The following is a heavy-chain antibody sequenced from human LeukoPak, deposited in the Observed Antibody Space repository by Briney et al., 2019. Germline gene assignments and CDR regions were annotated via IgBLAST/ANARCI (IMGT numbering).Heavy chain of an antibody. D-gene: IGHD3-10*01. J-gene: IGHJ3*02. CDR2: ISYDGSNA. CDR1: GFSFSSYG. Sequence: PGGSLRLSCAASGFSFSSYGMHWVRQAPGKGLEWVAVISYDGSNAYYADSVKGRFTISRDNSKNTLYLQMRSLRPEDTAVYYCVTDWGVITNDAFDIWGQGTMVTVSS. V-gene: IGHV3-30*03. CDR3: VTDWGVITNDAFDI.